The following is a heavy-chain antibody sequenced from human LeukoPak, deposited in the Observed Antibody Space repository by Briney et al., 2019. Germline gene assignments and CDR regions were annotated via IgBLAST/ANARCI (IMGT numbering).Heavy chain of an antibody. D-gene: IGHD2-2*01. J-gene: IGHJ5*02. V-gene: IGHV3-33*01. Sequence: PGRSLRLSCAASGFSFSSYGMHWVRQAPGKGLEWVAVIWYDGSNKYYVDSVKGRFTISRDNSKNTLYLQMNSLRAEDTAVYYCVRSARDCSSTSCRLDPRGQGTLVTVSS. CDR3: VRSARDCSSTSCRLDP. CDR1: GFSFSSYG. CDR2: IWYDGSNK.